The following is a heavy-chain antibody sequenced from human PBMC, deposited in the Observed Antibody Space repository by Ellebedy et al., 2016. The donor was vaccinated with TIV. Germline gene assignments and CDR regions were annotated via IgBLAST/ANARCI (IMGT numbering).Heavy chain of an antibody. J-gene: IGHJ4*02. V-gene: IGHV5-10-1*04. CDR3: ARAVDTAMVTWDYFDY. D-gene: IGHD5-18*01. Sequence: KVSXKGSGYSFTSYWISWVRQLPGKGLEWMGRIDPSDSYTNYSPSFQGQVTISADKSISTAYLQWSSLKASDTAMYYCARAVDTAMVTWDYFDYWGQGTLVTVSS. CDR2: IDPSDSYT. CDR1: GYSFTSYW.